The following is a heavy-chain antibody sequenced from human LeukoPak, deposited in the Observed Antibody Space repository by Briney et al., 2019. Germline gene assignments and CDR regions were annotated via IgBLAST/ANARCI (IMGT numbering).Heavy chain of an antibody. CDR3: ARRVGTWSRCWAEGAFGY. CDR1: GFTFSDYW. D-gene: IGHD3-3*01. CDR2: INADGST. Sequence: GGSLRLSCAASGFTFSDYWMHWVRQAPGKGLVWVSRINADGSTTYADSVKGRFTISRDNAKNTLYLQMNSLRTEDTAVYYCARRVGTWSRCWAEGAFGYWGQGTLVTVSS. J-gene: IGHJ4*02. V-gene: IGHV3-74*01.